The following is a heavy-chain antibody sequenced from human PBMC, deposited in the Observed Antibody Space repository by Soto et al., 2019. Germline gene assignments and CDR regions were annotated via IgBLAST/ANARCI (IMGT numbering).Heavy chain of an antibody. CDR3: ARAGFGELFYYYYYMDV. J-gene: IGHJ6*03. Sequence: SETLSLTCTVSGGSIGSYYWSWIRQPPGKGLEWIGYIYYSGSTNYNPSLKSRVTISVDTSKNQFSLKLSSVTAADTAVYYCARAGFGELFYYYYYMDVWGKGTTVTVSS. D-gene: IGHD3-10*01. CDR1: GGSIGSYY. V-gene: IGHV4-59*01. CDR2: IYYSGST.